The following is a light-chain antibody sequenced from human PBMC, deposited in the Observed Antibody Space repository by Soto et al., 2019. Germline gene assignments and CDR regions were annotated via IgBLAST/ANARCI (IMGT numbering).Light chain of an antibody. Sequence: EIVLTQSPGTLSLSPGERATLSCRASQIISSRYLAWYQQKPGQAPRLLINGASKRATGIPDRFSGSGSGTDFTLTITRLETEDFAVYYCQQYGRALTWTFGQGPKVEIK. CDR3: QQYGRALTWT. CDR1: QIISSRY. V-gene: IGKV3-20*01. CDR2: GAS. J-gene: IGKJ1*01.